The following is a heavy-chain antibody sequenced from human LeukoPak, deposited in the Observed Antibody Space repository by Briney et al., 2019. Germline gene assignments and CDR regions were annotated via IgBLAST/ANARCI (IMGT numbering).Heavy chain of an antibody. CDR2: ISYDGSNK. V-gene: IGHV3-30*01. Sequence: GGSLRLSCAASGFTFSGYAMHWVRQAPGKGLEWVAVISYDGSNKYYADSVKGRFTISRDNSKNTLYLQMNSLRAEDTAVYYCARQYYDFWSGYYIGYYYYMDVWGKGTTVTVSS. CDR3: ARQYYDFWSGYYIGYYYYMDV. J-gene: IGHJ6*03. D-gene: IGHD3-3*01. CDR1: GFTFSGYA.